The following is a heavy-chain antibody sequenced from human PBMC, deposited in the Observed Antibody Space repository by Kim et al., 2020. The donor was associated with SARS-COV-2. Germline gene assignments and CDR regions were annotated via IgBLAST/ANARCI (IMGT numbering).Heavy chain of an antibody. CDR2: FDTEDGET. D-gene: IGHD3-10*01. V-gene: IGHV1-24*01. J-gene: IGHJ6*02. Sequence: ASVKVSCKVSGYTLTELSLHWVRQAPGTGLEWVGVFDTEDGETIYEQKFQGRVTITENTSTDTATMELSSLRSEDTAVYFCSSAFSVRGVIPFTDYYYYGMDVWGQGTTVTVSS. CDR3: SSAFSVRGVIPFTDYYYYGMDV. CDR1: GYTLTELS.